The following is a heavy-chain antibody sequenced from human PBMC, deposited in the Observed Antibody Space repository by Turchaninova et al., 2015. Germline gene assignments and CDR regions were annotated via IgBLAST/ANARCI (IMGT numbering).Heavy chain of an antibody. V-gene: IGHV4-38-2*01. J-gene: IGHJ3*02. CDR2: IYPTGST. CDR1: GYSISSGYY. CDR3: ARHYPDYYGSGHPLASAFNI. Sequence: KPSETLSVTCAVSGYSISSGYYWGWIRQPPGKGLEWIGSIYPTGSTYYNPSLKSRVTISVDTSKNQFSLKLTSVTAADTAVYYCARHYPDYYGSGHPLASAFNIWGQGTMVTVSS. D-gene: IGHD3-10*01.